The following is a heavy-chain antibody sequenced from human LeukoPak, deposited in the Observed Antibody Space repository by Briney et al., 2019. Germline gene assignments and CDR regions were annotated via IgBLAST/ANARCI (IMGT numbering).Heavy chain of an antibody. J-gene: IGHJ4*02. V-gene: IGHV3-30*02. CDR2: IRYDGSNK. CDR3: ASQLELFFDY. CDR1: GFTFSSLG. D-gene: IGHD1-1*01. Sequence: PGRSLRLSCAASGFTFSSLGMHWVRQAPGKGLEWVAFIRYDGSNKYYADSVKGRFTISRDNSKNTLYLQMNSLRAEDTAVYYCASQLELFFDYWGQGTLVTVSS.